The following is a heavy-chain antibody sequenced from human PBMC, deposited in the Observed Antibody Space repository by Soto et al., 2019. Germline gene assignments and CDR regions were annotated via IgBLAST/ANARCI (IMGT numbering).Heavy chain of an antibody. J-gene: IGHJ4*02. D-gene: IGHD2-21*02. CDR3: ARGGDSYIDY. CDR1: GFTFSTHW. V-gene: IGHV3-7*03. Sequence: QTGGSLRLSCAASGFTFSTHWMVWVRQPPGKGLEWVANIKQEGTETSYVDSVKGRFTISRDNAQNSLYLQMNSLRVEDTAVYYCARGGDSYIDYWGPGALVTVSS. CDR2: IKQEGTET.